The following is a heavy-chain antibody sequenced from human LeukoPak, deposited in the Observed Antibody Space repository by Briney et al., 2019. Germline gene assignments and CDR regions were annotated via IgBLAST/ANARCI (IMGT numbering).Heavy chain of an antibody. CDR1: EFIFSSYW. V-gene: IGHV3-7*05. J-gene: IGHJ4*02. CDR2: INQDESER. CDR3: ARVVERYFDY. Sequence: GESLRLSCAASEFIFSSYWMSWVRQAPGKGLEWVANINQDESERYYVDSVKGRFTISRDNAKKSLYLQMNSPRAEDTAVYYCARVVERYFDYWGQGTLLTVSS. D-gene: IGHD6-6*01.